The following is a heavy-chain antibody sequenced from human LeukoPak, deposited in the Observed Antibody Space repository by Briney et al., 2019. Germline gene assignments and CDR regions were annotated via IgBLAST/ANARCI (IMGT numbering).Heavy chain of an antibody. Sequence: PGGSLRLSCAASGFTFSSYAMSWVRQAPGKGLEWVSGILGGAGSTYYADSVKGRFTISRDNAKNSLYLQMNSLRAEDTAVYYCARPYCSGATCYSPPDYWGQGTLVTVSS. CDR3: ARPYCSGATCYSPPDY. CDR1: GFTFSSYA. D-gene: IGHD2-15*01. V-gene: IGHV3-23*01. J-gene: IGHJ4*02. CDR2: ILGGAGST.